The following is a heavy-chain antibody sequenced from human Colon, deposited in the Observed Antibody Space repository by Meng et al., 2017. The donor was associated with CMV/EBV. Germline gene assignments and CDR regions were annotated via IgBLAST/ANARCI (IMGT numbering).Heavy chain of an antibody. Sequence: ACKATGYTFTSLDITWVRQATGEGPEWMGCMNPSRGITAYAQKFQGRVTMTRDTSIDTAYMELTSLKSEDTAIYYCARGIEAGLDYWGQGTLVTVSS. CDR2: MNPSRGIT. CDR1: GYTFTSLD. CDR3: ARGIEAGLDY. D-gene: IGHD5-12*01. V-gene: IGHV1-8*01. J-gene: IGHJ4*02.